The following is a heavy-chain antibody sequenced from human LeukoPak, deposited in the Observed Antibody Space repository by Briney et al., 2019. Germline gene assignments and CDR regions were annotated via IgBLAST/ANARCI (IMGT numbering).Heavy chain of an antibody. CDR3: ARGDDFYDFWSGDVFDI. D-gene: IGHD3-3*01. V-gene: IGHV4-61*02. Sequence: PSETLSLTCTVSGGSISSDDYYWSWIRQPAGKGLEWIGRIYTSGSTNYNPSLKSRVTISVDTSKNQFSLKLSSVTAADTAVYYCARGDDFYDFWSGDVFDIWGQGTMVTVSS. J-gene: IGHJ3*02. CDR2: IYTSGST. CDR1: GGSISSDDYY.